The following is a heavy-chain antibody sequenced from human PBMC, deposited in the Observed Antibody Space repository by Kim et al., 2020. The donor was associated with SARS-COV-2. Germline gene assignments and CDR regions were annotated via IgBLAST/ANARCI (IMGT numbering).Heavy chain of an antibody. V-gene: IGHV4-39*01. CDR2: IYYSGRT. CDR3: ARPPNDYYDSSGLYYFDY. CDR1: GCSISSRSDY. Sequence: SETLSLTCTVSGCSISSRSDYWGWIRQLPGKGLEWIGSIYYSGRTYYNPSLKSRGTLSVDTSKKQLSLKLSSVTAADTAVYYCARPPNDYYDSSGLYYFDYWGQGTLVTVAS. D-gene: IGHD3-22*01. J-gene: IGHJ4*02.